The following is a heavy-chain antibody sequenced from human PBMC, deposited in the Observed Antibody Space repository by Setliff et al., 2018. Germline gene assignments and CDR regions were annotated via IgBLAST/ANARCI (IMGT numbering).Heavy chain of an antibody. Sequence: PRASVKVSCKASGYTFTCYDINWVRQATGQGLEWMGWMNPNSGNTGYAQKFQGRVTMTRNTSISTAYMELSSLRSEDTAVYYCARGDTRRYYYGSGRYGVWGQGTTVTSP. J-gene: IGHJ6*02. CDR1: GYTFTCYD. CDR3: ARGDTRRYYYGSGRYGV. CDR2: MNPNSGNT. D-gene: IGHD3-10*01. V-gene: IGHV1-8*01.